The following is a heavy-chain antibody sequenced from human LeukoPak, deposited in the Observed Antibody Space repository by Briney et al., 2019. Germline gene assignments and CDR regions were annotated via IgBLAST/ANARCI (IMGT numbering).Heavy chain of an antibody. Sequence: SVKVSCKASGGTFSSYAISWVRQAPGQGLEWMGGIIPIFGTANYAQKFQGRVTITADESTSTAYMELSSLRSEDTAVYYYARGAARAHDGFGIWGQGTMVTVSS. J-gene: IGHJ3*02. V-gene: IGHV1-69*13. CDR3: ARGAARAHDGFGI. CDR1: GGTFSSYA. CDR2: IIPIFGTA.